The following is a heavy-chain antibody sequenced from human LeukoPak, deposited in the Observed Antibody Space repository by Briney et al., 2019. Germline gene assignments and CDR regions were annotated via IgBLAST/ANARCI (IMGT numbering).Heavy chain of an antibody. CDR1: GASFSDYY. Sequence: SETLSLTCAVYGASFSDYYWGWIRQPPGKGLELIGEIDHNGSTKYNPPRQGRATISLDTSKNQFARDLNSVTCADTGVYYCATASQLGSYNWFDPWGQGTLVTVSS. D-gene: IGHD1-1*01. CDR3: ATASQLGSYNWFDP. CDR2: IDHNGST. J-gene: IGHJ5*02. V-gene: IGHV4-34*01.